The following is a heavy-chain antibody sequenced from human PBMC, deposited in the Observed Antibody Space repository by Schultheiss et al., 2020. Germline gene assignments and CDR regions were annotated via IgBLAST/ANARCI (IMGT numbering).Heavy chain of an antibody. CDR1: GGSISSYY. D-gene: IGHD2-21*01. V-gene: IGHV4-59*12. CDR3: AGMGRLPRGWFDP. Sequence: SETLSLTCTVSGGSISSYYWSWIRQPPGKGLEWIGYIYYSGSTYYNPSLKSRVTISVDRSKNQFSLKLSSVTAADTAVYYCAGMGRLPRGWFDPWGQGTLVTVSS. J-gene: IGHJ5*02. CDR2: IYYSGST.